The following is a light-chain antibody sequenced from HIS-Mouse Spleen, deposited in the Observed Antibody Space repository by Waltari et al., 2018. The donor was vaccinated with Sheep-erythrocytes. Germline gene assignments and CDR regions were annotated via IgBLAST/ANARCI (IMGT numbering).Light chain of an antibody. CDR2: AAS. V-gene: IGKV1-9*01. CDR3: QQLNSYPHT. Sequence: DIQLTQSPSFLSASVGDRVTITCRASQGISSYLAWYQQKPGKAPKLLNYAASTLQSGVPSRFSGSGSGTEFTLTISSLQTEDFATYYCQQLNSYPHTFGQGTKLEIK. CDR1: QGISSY. J-gene: IGKJ2*01.